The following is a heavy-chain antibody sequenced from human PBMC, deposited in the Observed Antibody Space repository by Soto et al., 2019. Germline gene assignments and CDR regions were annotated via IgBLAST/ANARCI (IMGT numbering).Heavy chain of an antibody. CDR3: ARERSRYSSSSPPNYYYYYGMDV. V-gene: IGHV3-33*01. J-gene: IGHJ6*02. Sequence: GGSLRLSCAASGFTFSSYGMHWVRQAPGKGLEWVAVIWYDGSNKYYADSVKGRFTISRYNSKNTLYLQMNSLRAEDTAVYYCARERSRYSSSSPPNYYYYYGMDVWGQGTTVTVSS. D-gene: IGHD6-6*01. CDR2: IWYDGSNK. CDR1: GFTFSSYG.